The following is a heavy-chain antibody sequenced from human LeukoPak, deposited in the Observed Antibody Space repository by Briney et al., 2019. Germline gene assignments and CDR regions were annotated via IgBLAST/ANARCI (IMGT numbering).Heavy chain of an antibody. CDR2: IYYTEST. Sequence: SETLSLTCTVSGGSISSSDYYWSWIRQPPGRGLEWLGNIYYTESTSYNPSLKSRVTFSVDTFNNQFSLHLSSVTAADTAVYYCARENYCTNGVCWAFDPWGQGTLVTVSS. V-gene: IGHV4-39*07. CDR3: ARENYCTNGVCWAFDP. CDR1: GGSISSSDYY. J-gene: IGHJ5*02. D-gene: IGHD2-8*01.